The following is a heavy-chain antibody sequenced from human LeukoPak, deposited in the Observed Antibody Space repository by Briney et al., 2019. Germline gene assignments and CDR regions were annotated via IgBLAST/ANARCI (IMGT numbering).Heavy chain of an antibody. D-gene: IGHD2-2*01. V-gene: IGHV1-2*02. Sequence: ASVKVSCKASGYTFTGYYMHWVRQAPGQGLEWMGWINPNSGGTNYAQKFQGRVTMTRDTSIGTAYMELSRLRSDDTAVYYCARAGCSSTSCPFDYWGQGTLVTVSS. J-gene: IGHJ4*02. CDR3: ARAGCSSTSCPFDY. CDR2: INPNSGGT. CDR1: GYTFTGYY.